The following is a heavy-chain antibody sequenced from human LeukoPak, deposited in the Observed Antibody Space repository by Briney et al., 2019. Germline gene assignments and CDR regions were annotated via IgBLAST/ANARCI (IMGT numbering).Heavy chain of an antibody. CDR1: GFTFSSYS. CDR3: ARVMSRVVGFDY. CDR2: ISSSSSYI. V-gene: IGHV3-21*01. D-gene: IGHD2-15*01. Sequence: AGGSLRLSCAASGFTFSSYSMNWVRQAPVKGLEWVSSISSSSSYIYYADSVNGRFTISRDNAKNSLYLQMNSLRAEDTAVYYCARVMSRVVGFDYWGQGTLVTVSS. J-gene: IGHJ4*02.